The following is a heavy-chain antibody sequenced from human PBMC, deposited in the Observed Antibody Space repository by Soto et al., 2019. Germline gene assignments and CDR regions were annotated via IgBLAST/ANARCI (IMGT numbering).Heavy chain of an antibody. V-gene: IGHV3-33*01. Sequence: PECCVRLSGAPAGFAFSSYGMHRVRQAPGKGLERVGVIWYAGSNTYYADSVKGRFTISRDNSKNTLYLQMNSLRAEDTAVYYCARARTYYYDTIGPLDYLAQGT. D-gene: IGHD3-22*01. CDR1: GFAFSSYG. J-gene: IGHJ4*02. CDR2: IWYAGSNT. CDR3: ARARTYYYDTIGPLDY.